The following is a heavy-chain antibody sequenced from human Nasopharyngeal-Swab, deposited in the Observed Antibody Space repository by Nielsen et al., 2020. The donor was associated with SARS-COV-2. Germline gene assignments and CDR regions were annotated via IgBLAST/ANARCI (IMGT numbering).Heavy chain of an antibody. CDR2: IFSNDEK. J-gene: IGHJ6*02. V-gene: IGHV2-26*01. CDR3: ARIKFGGVAVYYYYGMDV. Sequence: SGLTLVKPTETLTLTCTVSGFSLSNARMGASWIRQPPGKALEWLAHIFSNDEKSYSTSLKSRLTISKDTSKSQVVLTMTNMDPVDTATYYCARIKFGGVAVYYYYGMDVWGQGTTVTVSS. D-gene: IGHD3-16*01. CDR1: GFSLSNARMG.